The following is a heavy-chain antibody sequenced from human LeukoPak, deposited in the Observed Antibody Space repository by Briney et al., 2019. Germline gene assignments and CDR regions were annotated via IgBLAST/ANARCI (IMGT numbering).Heavy chain of an antibody. J-gene: IGHJ4*02. V-gene: IGHV1-58*02. Sequence: GASVKVSCXASGFTFTNSAIQWVRQARGQRLGWLGWIVVGSGNANYAQKFQDRVIITRDMSTSTAYMEVSSLRSEDTAVYYCAADDLTRAYWGQGTLVTVSS. CDR1: GFTFTNSA. CDR3: AADDLTRAY. CDR2: IVVGSGNA.